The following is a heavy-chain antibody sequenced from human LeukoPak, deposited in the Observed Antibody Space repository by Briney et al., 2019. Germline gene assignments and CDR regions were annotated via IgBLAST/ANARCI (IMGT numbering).Heavy chain of an antibody. CDR3: ARDLRVGATRTHYLFDP. Sequence: GSSVKVSCKASGGTFSSYAISWVRQAPGQGLEWMGGIIPIFGTANYAQKFQGRVTITADESTSTAYMELSSLRSEDTAVYYCARDLRVGATRTHYLFDPWGQGTLVTVSS. CDR2: IIPIFGTA. J-gene: IGHJ5*02. CDR1: GGTFSSYA. V-gene: IGHV1-69*01. D-gene: IGHD1-26*01.